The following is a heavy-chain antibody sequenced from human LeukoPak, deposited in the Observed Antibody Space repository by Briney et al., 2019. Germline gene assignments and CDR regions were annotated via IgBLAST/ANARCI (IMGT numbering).Heavy chain of an antibody. Sequence: PGGSLRLSCAASGFTFSSYGMHWVRQAPGKGLEWVAFIRYDGSNKYYADSVKGRFTISRDNSKNTLYLQMNSLRAEDTAVYYCAKDSCSSTSCYDMDVWGKGTTVTVSS. D-gene: IGHD2-2*01. CDR2: IRYDGSNK. V-gene: IGHV3-30*02. J-gene: IGHJ6*03. CDR1: GFTFSSYG. CDR3: AKDSCSSTSCYDMDV.